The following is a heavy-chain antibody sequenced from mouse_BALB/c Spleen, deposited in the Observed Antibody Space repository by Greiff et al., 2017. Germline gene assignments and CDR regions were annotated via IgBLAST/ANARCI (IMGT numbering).Heavy chain of an antibody. J-gene: IGHJ1*01. V-gene: IGHV1S132*01. CDR3: ARNWDGGDWYFDV. Sequence: QVQLQQSGAELVKPGASVKLSCKTSGYTFTSYWIQWVKQRPGQGLGWIGEIFPGTGTTYYNEKFKGKATLTIDTSSSTAYMQLSSLTSEDSAVYFCARNWDGGDWYFDVWGAGTTVTVSS. D-gene: IGHD4-1*01. CDR1: GYTFTSYW. CDR2: IFPGTGTT.